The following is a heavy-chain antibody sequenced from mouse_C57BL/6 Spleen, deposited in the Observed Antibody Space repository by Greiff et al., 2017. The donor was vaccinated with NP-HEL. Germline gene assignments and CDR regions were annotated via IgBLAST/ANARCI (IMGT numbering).Heavy chain of an antibody. Sequence: EVKLQESGPGLVKPSQSLSLTCSVTGYSITSGSYWNWLRQFPGNKLEWMGYISYDGSNNYNPSLKNRISITRDTSKNQFFLKLNSVTTEDTATYYCAREARLDYGSFDYWGKGTTLTVSS. V-gene: IGHV3-6*01. J-gene: IGHJ2*01. CDR1: GYSITSGSY. D-gene: IGHD1-1*01. CDR3: AREARLDYGSFDY. CDR2: ISYDGSN.